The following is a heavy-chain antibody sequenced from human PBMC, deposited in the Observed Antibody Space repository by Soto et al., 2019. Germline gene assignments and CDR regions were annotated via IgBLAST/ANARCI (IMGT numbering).Heavy chain of an antibody. J-gene: IGHJ4*02. CDR1: GGTISSYY. CDR2: IYYSGST. CDR3: AAASYYGSGSYYLLY. D-gene: IGHD3-10*01. V-gene: IGHV4-59*01. Sequence: SATLSLPCTVSGGTISSYYWSWIRQPPGKGLEWIGYIYYSGSTNYNPSLKSRVTISVDTSKNQFSLKLSSVTAADTAVYYCAAASYYGSGSYYLLYWGQGTLVTVSS.